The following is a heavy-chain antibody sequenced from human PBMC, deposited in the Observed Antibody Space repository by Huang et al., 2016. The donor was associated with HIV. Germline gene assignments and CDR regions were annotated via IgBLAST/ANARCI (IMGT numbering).Heavy chain of an antibody. CDR3: AKVAAGQPFHFYYYMDA. V-gene: IGHV1-69*13. D-gene: IGHD3-3*02. J-gene: IGHJ6*03. CDR2: SIPLYGSA. CDR1: GGTFKKYA. Sequence: QVNLVQSGAEVRKPGSSVKVSCKASGGTFKKYAISWVRQAPGQGLEWMGASIPLYGSADDAEKVQDRVTLTADGSTNTAYLELDRLTSEDTAVYYCAKVAAGQPFHFYYYMDAWGDGTTVIVSS.